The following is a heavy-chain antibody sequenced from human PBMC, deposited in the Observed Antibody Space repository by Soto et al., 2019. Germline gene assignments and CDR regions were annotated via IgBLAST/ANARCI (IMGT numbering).Heavy chain of an antibody. CDR2: IYHSGST. D-gene: IGHD6-13*01. J-gene: IGHJ4*02. V-gene: IGHV4-4*02. CDR1: GGSISSSNW. CDR3: AREELAAAGLFDY. Sequence: SETLSLTCAVSGGSISSSNWWSWVRQPPGKGLEWIGEIYHSGSTNYNPSLKSRVTISVDKSKNQFSLKLSSVTAADTAVYYCAREELAAAGLFDYWGQGTLVTVSS.